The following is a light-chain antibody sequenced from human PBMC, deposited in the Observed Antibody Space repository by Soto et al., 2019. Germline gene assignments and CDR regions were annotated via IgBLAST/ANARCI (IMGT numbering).Light chain of an antibody. J-gene: IGKJ5*01. Sequence: DIQLTQSPSFLSASVGDRVTITCRASQGISSYLAWYQQKPGKAPKLLIYAASTLQSEVQSRFSGSGSGTEFTLTISSLQPEDFATYYCQQLNSYLITSGQGTRLEIK. CDR3: QQLNSYLIT. V-gene: IGKV1-9*01. CDR2: AAS. CDR1: QGISSY.